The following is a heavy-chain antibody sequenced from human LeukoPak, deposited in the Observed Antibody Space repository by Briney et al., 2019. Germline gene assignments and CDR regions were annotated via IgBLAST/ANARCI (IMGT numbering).Heavy chain of an antibody. D-gene: IGHD5-12*01. V-gene: IGHV3-30-3*01. CDR2: ISYDGSNK. CDR1: GFTFSSYA. CDR3: ARDRDIEVGYYFDY. J-gene: IGHJ4*02. Sequence: GGSLRLSCAASGFTFSSYAMHWVRQAPGKGLEWVAVISYDGSNKYYADSVKGRFTISRDNSKNTLYLQMNSLRAEDTAVYYCARDRDIEVGYYFDYWGQGTLVTVS.